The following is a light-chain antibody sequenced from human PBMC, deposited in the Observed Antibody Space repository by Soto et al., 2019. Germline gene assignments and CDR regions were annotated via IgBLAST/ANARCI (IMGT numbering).Light chain of an antibody. CDR3: QQRHMWPST. CDR1: QSFRGL. Sequence: EVVLTQSPVTLSLSPGEGATLSCRASQSFRGLLAWYQQKPGQAPRLLIYDAYNRATGIPPRFSGSGSGTDFTLTISSLEPEDSAVYYCQQRHMWPSTFGQGTRLEIK. CDR2: DAY. J-gene: IGKJ5*01. V-gene: IGKV3-11*01.